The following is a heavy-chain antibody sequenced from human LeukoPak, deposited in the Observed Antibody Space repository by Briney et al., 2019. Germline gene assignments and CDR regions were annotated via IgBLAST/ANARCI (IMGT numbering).Heavy chain of an antibody. D-gene: IGHD3-10*01. J-gene: IGHJ4*02. Sequence: GGSLRLSCAASGFTFSSYSMNWVRQAPGKGLEWVSSISSSSSYIYYADSVKGRFTISRDNAKNSLYLQMNSLRAEDTAVYYCASGSGSYYEFDYWGQGTLVTVSS. V-gene: IGHV3-21*01. CDR2: ISSSSSYI. CDR1: GFTFSSYS. CDR3: ASGSGSYYEFDY.